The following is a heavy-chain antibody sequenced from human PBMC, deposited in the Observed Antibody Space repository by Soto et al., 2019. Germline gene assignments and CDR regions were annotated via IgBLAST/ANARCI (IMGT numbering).Heavy chain of an antibody. D-gene: IGHD5-18*01. CDR3: ASSLQLTYFDY. CDR2: ISGSGGNT. J-gene: IGHJ4*02. V-gene: IGHV3-23*01. CDR1: GFTFSSYA. Sequence: PGGSLRLSCAASGFTFSSYAMSWVRQAPGKGLEWVSAISGSGGNTYYADSVKGRFTISRDNAKNSLYLQMNSLRAEDTAVYYCASSLQLTYFDYWGQGTLVTVSS.